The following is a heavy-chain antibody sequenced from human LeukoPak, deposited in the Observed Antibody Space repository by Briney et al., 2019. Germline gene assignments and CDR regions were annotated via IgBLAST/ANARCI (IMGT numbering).Heavy chain of an antibody. J-gene: IGHJ1*01. Sequence: ASVKVSCKASGYTFTSYGISWVRQAPGQGLEWMGWISAYNGNTNYAQKLQGRVTMTTDTSTSTAYMELRSLRSDDTAVYYCATALLTTVTFQHWGQGTLVTVSS. V-gene: IGHV1-18*01. CDR2: ISAYNGNT. D-gene: IGHD4-17*01. CDR3: ATALLTTVTFQH. CDR1: GYTFTSYG.